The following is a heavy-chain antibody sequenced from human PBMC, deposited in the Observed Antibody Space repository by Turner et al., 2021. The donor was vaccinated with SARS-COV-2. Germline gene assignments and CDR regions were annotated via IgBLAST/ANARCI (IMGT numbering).Heavy chain of an antibody. J-gene: IGHJ4*02. CDR3: AREGHTAMGVFFDY. D-gene: IGHD5-18*01. V-gene: IGHV3-74*01. Sequence: EVQLVESGGGLVQPGGSLRLSCAASGFPFSIYWMHWVRQAPGKGLVWVSRINSDGSSTSYADSVKGRFTISRDNAKNTLYLQMNSLRAEDTAVYYCAREGHTAMGVFFDYWGQGTLVTVSS. CDR2: INSDGSST. CDR1: GFPFSIYW.